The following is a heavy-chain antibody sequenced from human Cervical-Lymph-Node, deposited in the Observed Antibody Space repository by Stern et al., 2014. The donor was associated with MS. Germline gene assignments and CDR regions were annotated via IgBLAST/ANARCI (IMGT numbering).Heavy chain of an antibody. CDR1: GYSLNSDD. V-gene: IGHV1-8*02. CDR2: MKPSSVDT. J-gene: IGHJ4*02. D-gene: IGHD3-22*01. CDR3: ARGRSDDTLDY. Sequence: QVQLMQSGAEVRKPGASVKVSCKASGYSLNSDDIHWVRQAPGQGLEWMGWMKPSSVDTGYALKFQGRVTMTRDTSINTAYMELRSLRSEDTAVYFCARGRSDDTLDYWGQGTLVTVSA.